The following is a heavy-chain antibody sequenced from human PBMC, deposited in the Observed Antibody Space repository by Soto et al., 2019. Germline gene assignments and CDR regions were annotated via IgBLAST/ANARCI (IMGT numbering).Heavy chain of an antibody. CDR1: GGTFSSYA. D-gene: IGHD5-18*01. V-gene: IGHV1-69*13. J-gene: IGHJ4*02. CDR2: IIPIFGTA. Sequence: ASVKVSCKASGGTFSSYAISWVRQAPGQGLQWMGGIIPIFGTANYAQKFQGRVTITADESTSTAYMELSSLRSEDTAVYYCARLASDTAMALWGKGTLITVSS. CDR3: ARLASDTAMAL.